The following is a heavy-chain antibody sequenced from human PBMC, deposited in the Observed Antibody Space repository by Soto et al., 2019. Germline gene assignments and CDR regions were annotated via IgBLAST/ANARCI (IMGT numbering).Heavy chain of an antibody. CDR3: ARRGDIWFGMDV. D-gene: IGHD2-15*01. V-gene: IGHV4-59*08. CDR2: IYYNGNT. Sequence: SETLSLTCTVSGASISRYYWIWIRQTPGKGLEWIGYIYYNGNTNQNPSLKSRVTMSMDTSKNQLSLKLSSVTAADTAVYYCARRGDIWFGMDVWGKGTTVTVSS. CDR1: GASISRYY. J-gene: IGHJ6*04.